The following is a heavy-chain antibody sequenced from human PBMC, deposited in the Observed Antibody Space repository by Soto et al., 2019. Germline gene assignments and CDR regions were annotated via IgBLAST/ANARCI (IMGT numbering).Heavy chain of an antibody. CDR3: AALPPKNWGWRHYYGMDV. CDR2: IYYSGNT. J-gene: IGHJ6*02. V-gene: IGHV4-39*01. Sequence: PSETLSLTCTVSGGSISSSSYYWGWIRQPPGKGLEWTGSIYYSGNTYYNPSLKSRVTISVDTSKNQFSLKLSSVTAADTAVYYCAALPPKNWGWRHYYGMDVWGQGTTVTVSS. D-gene: IGHD7-27*01. CDR1: GGSISSSSYY.